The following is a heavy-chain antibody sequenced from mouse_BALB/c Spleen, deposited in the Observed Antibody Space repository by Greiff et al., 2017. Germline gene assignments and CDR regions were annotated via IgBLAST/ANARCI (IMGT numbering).Heavy chain of an antibody. D-gene: IGHD1-2*01. Sequence: DVKLVESGGGLVQPGGSRKLSCAASGFTFSSFGMHWVRQAPEKGLEWVAYISSGSSTIYYADTVKGRFTISRANPKNTLFLQMTSLRSEDTAMYYCARDYYGYGDYWGQGTTLTVSS. CDR3: ARDYYGYGDY. V-gene: IGHV5-17*02. CDR1: GFTFSSFG. J-gene: IGHJ2*01. CDR2: ISSGSSTI.